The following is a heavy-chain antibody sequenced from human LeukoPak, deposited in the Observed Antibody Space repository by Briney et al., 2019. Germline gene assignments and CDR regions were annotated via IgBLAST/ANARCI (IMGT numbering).Heavy chain of an antibody. Sequence: ASVKVSCKASGYTFTSYAMHWVRQAPGQRLEWMGWINAGNGNTKYSQKFQGRVTITRDTSASTAYMELSSLRSEDTAVYYCARGMLDGVPVLLWLGEFDDAFDIWGQGTMVTVSS. CDR3: ARGMLDGVPVLLWLGEFDDAFDI. D-gene: IGHD3-10*01. CDR2: INAGNGNT. CDR1: GYTFTSYA. J-gene: IGHJ3*02. V-gene: IGHV1-3*01.